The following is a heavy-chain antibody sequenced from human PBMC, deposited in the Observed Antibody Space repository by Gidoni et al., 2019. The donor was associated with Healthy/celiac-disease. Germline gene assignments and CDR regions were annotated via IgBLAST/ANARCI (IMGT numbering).Heavy chain of an antibody. Sequence: QVQLVQSGAEVKKPGASVTASCTASGSTFTGYYMHWVRQAPGQGLEWMGWINPNSGGTNYAQKFQGWVTMTRDTSISTAYMELSRLRSDDTAVYYCARHYYDSSGYYDTYAFDIWGQGTMVTVSS. CDR1: GSTFTGYY. V-gene: IGHV1-2*04. J-gene: IGHJ3*02. CDR3: ARHYYDSSGYYDTYAFDI. CDR2: INPNSGGT. D-gene: IGHD3-22*01.